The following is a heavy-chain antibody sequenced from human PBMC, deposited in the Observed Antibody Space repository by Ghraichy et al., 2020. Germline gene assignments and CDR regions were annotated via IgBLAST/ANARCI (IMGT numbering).Heavy chain of an antibody. CDR3: ARDWLRIAAGLVNAFDI. Sequence: ASVKVSCKASGYTFTSYGISWVRQAPGQGLEWMGWISAYNGNTNYAQKLQGRVTMTTDTSTSTAYMELRSLRSDDTAVYYCARDWLRIAAGLVNAFDIWGQGTMVTVSS. V-gene: IGHV1-18*01. CDR2: ISAYNGNT. CDR1: GYTFTSYG. D-gene: IGHD6-13*01. J-gene: IGHJ3*02.